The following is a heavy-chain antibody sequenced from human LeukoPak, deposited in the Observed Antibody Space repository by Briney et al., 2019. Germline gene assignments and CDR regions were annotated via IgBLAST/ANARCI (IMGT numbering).Heavy chain of an antibody. V-gene: IGHV3-7*01. J-gene: IGHJ6*03. D-gene: IGHD3-22*01. CDR1: GFTFSSYW. CDR2: IKEDGSEK. Sequence: GGSLRLSCAASGFTFSSYWMSWVRQAPGKGLEWVANIKEDGSEKYYLDSVKGRFTISRDNAKNSLYLQMNSLRAEDTAVYYCARGRVGSGYYYYYYYYMDVWGKGTTVTVSS. CDR3: ARGRVGSGYYYYYYYYMDV.